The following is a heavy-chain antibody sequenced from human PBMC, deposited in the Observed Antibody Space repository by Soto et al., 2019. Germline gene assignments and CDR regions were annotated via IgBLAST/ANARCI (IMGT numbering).Heavy chain of an antibody. CDR1: GFTFSSYA. CDR2: ISGSGGST. J-gene: IGHJ3*02. D-gene: IGHD3-22*01. V-gene: IGHV3-23*01. Sequence: GGSLRLSCAASGFTFSSYAMSWVRQAPGKGLEWVSAISGSGGSTYYADSVKGRFTISRDNSKNTLYLQMNSLRAEDTAVYYCAKEKYYYDSSYDAFDIWGQGTMVTVSS. CDR3: AKEKYYYDSSYDAFDI.